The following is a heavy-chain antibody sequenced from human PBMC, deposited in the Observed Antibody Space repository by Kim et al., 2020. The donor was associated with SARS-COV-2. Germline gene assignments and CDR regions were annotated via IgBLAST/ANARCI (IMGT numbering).Heavy chain of an antibody. CDR2: ISGSGGST. V-gene: IGHV3-23*01. Sequence: GSLRLSCAASGFTFSSYAMSWVRQAPGKGLEWVSAISGSGGSTYYADSVKGRFTISRDNSKNTLYLQMNSLRAEDTAVYYCAKGPEIAAADYYYGMDVWGQGTTVTVSS. CDR1: GFTFSSYA. J-gene: IGHJ6*02. CDR3: AKGPEIAAADYYYGMDV. D-gene: IGHD6-13*01.